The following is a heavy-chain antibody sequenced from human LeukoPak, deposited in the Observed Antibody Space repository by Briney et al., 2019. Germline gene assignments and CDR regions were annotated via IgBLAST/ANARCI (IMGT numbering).Heavy chain of an antibody. CDR1: GFTFSSYA. J-gene: IGHJ4*02. D-gene: IGHD3-22*01. V-gene: IGHV3-23*01. CDR2: ISGSGAST. Sequence: GGSLRLSCAASGFTFSSYAMSWVGQAPGKGLEWVSPISGSGASTYYADSVKGRFTISRDNSKNTLYLQMNSLRAEDTAVYYCAKQPGSVVDSSGSLSRHWGQGTLVTVSS. CDR3: AKQPGSVVDSSGSLSRH.